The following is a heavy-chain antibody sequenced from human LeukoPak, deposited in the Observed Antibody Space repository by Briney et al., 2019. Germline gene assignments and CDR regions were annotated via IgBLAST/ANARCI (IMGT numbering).Heavy chain of an antibody. V-gene: IGHV3-30-3*01. D-gene: IGHD3-10*01. CDR1: GFTFSSYA. J-gene: IGHJ4*02. Sequence: PGGSLRLSCAASGFTFSSYAMHWVRQAPGKGLEWVAVISYDGSNKYYADSVKGRFTISRDNSKNTLYLQMNSLRAEDTAVYYCARGSRFGVRGVMGDYWGQGTLVTVSS. CDR3: ARGSRFGVRGVMGDY. CDR2: ISYDGSNK.